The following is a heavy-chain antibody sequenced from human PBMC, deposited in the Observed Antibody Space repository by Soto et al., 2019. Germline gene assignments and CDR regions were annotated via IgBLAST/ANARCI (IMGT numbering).Heavy chain of an antibody. V-gene: IGHV3-33*01. CDR1: GFTFSSYG. D-gene: IGHD6-13*01. J-gene: IGHJ6*02. CDR2: IWYDGSNK. CDR3: ARSKQPRIALNGMDV. Sequence: QVQLVESGGGVVQPGRSLRLSCAASGFTFSSYGMHWVRQAPGKGLEWVAVIWYDGSNKYYADSVKGRFTISRDNSKNTLYLQMNSLRAEDTAVYYCARSKQPRIALNGMDVWGQGTTVTVSS.